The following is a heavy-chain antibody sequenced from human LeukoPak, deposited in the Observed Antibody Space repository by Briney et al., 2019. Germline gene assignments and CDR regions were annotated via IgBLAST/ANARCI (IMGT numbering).Heavy chain of an antibody. Sequence: PGRSLRLSCAASGFTFSSYAMSWVRQAPGMGLEWVSTISSTGDNTYYADSVKGRFTISRVTSKNTLYLQMSSLRAEDTAAYYCAKGSGWSLYYFDYWGQGTLVTVSS. CDR2: ISSTGDNT. V-gene: IGHV3-23*01. CDR1: GFTFSSYA. CDR3: AKGSGWSLYYFDY. D-gene: IGHD6-19*01. J-gene: IGHJ4*02.